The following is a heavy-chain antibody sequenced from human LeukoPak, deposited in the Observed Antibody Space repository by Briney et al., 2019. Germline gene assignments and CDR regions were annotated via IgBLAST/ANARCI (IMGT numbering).Heavy chain of an antibody. Sequence: GGSLRLSCAASGFTFSSYWMSWVRQAPGKGLEWVANIKEDGSEKYHVDSVKGRFTISRDNSKNTVSLQMNSLRAEDTALYYCARDLDWGAFDAWGQGTLVTVSS. D-gene: IGHD3-9*01. CDR2: IKEDGSEK. V-gene: IGHV3-7*03. CDR1: GFTFSSYW. J-gene: IGHJ5*02. CDR3: ARDLDWGAFDA.